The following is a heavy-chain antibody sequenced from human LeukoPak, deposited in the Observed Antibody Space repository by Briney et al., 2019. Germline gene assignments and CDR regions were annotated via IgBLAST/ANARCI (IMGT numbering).Heavy chain of an antibody. Sequence: GASVKLSCTASGYTFTGYYMHWVRQAPGQGLEWMGCINPNRSSTYYAHKFQGWFTMTRDTSISTDYMELSMLGADDTAVYYCTSGQAYCSYGSCHHFDDWGKGTLVTVSS. D-gene: IGHD2-15*01. J-gene: IGHJ4*01. CDR1: GYTFTGYY. CDR2: INPNRSST. CDR3: TSGQAYCSYGSCHHFDD. V-gene: IGHV1-2*04.